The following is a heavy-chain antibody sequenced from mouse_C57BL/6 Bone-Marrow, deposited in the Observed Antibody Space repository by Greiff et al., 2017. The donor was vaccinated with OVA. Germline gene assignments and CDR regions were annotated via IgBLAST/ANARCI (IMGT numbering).Heavy chain of an antibody. CDR2: INPSNGGT. V-gene: IGHV1-53*01. D-gene: IGHD1-1*01. Sequence: VQLQQPGTELVKPGASVKLSCKASGYTFTSYWMPWVKQRPGQGLEWIGNINPSNGGTNYNEKFKSKATLTVDKSSSTAYMQLSSLTSEDSAVYYCARLDYYGSRFDYWGQGTTLTVSS. CDR3: ARLDYYGSRFDY. J-gene: IGHJ2*01. CDR1: GYTFTSYW.